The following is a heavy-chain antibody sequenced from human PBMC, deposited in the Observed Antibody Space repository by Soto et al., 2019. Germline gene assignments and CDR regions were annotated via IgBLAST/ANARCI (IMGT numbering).Heavy chain of an antibody. D-gene: IGHD3-22*01. CDR2: ISGSGGST. Sequence: GGSLRLSCAASGFTFSSYAMSWVRQAPGKGLEWVSAISGSGGSTYYADSVKGRFTISSDNSKNTLYLQMNSLRAEDTAVYYCAKDPKYYYDSSGYSFDYWGQGTLVTVSS. V-gene: IGHV3-23*01. CDR3: AKDPKYYYDSSGYSFDY. CDR1: GFTFSSYA. J-gene: IGHJ4*02.